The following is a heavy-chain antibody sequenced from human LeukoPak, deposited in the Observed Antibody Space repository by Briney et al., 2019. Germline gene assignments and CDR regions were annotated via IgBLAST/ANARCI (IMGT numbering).Heavy chain of an antibody. J-gene: IGHJ6*03. CDR3: ARAPLYYYYMDV. CDR1: GGSISSGSYY. CDR2: IYTSGSN. Sequence: SETLSLTCTVSGGSISSGSYYWSWIRQPAGKGLEWIGRIYTSGSNNYNPSLKSRVTISVDTSKNQFSLKLSSVTAADTAVYYCARAPLYYYYMDVWGKGTTVTVSS. V-gene: IGHV4-61*02.